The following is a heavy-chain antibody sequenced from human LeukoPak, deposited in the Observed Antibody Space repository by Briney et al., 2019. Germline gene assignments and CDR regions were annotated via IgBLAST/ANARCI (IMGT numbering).Heavy chain of an antibody. Sequence: GGSLRLSCTASGFTFGDYAMSWVRQAPGKGLEWVGFIRSKAYGGTTEYAASVKGRFTISRDDSKSIAYLQMNSLKTEDTAVYYCTRPFYYYDSSGYYIWGQGTMVTVSS. CDR3: TRPFYYYDSSGYYI. CDR1: GFTFGDYA. V-gene: IGHV3-49*04. CDR2: IRSKAYGGTT. D-gene: IGHD3-22*01. J-gene: IGHJ3*02.